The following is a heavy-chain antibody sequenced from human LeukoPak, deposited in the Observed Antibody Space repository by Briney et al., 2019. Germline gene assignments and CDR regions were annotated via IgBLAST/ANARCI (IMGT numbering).Heavy chain of an antibody. D-gene: IGHD4-11*01. CDR2: ISGSGGST. J-gene: IGHJ4*02. CDR1: GFTFSSYA. CDR3: AKSIIGTRHTVTTPEDYFDY. V-gene: IGHV3-23*01. Sequence: GGSLRLSCAASGFTFSSYAMSGVRQAPGKGLEWVSAISGSGGSTYYADSVKGRFTISRDNSKNTLYLQMNSLRAEDTAVYYCAKSIIGTRHTVTTPEDYFDYWGQGTLVTVSS.